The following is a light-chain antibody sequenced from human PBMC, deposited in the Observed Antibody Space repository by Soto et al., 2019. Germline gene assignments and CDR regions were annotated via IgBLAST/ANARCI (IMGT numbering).Light chain of an antibody. CDR1: GIGRKN. CDR2: YDK. V-gene: IGLV3-21*04. J-gene: IGLJ2*01. CDR3: QVWDSGSDHPV. Sequence: SYELTQSPSMSVAPGETATITCGGSGIGRKNVHWYQQKPGQAPVLLIYYDKDRPSGIPERFSGSNSGNTATLTLSEVEAGDEADYYCQVWDSGSDHPVFGGGTKLTVL.